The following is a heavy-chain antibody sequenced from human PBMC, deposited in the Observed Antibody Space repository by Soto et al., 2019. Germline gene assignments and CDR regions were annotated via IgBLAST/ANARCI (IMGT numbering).Heavy chain of an antibody. V-gene: IGHV5-10-1*01. CDR3: ARRSEDYGGNDVFDY. CDR2: IDPRDSYT. CDR1: GYSFTSYW. J-gene: IGHJ4*02. D-gene: IGHD4-17*01. Sequence: GESLKISCKGSGYSFTSYWISWVRQMPGKGLEWMGRIDPRDSYTNYRSSLQGHVTISADKSISAAYLQWSSLKASDTAMYYCARRSEDYGGNDVFDYWGLGTQVTVYS.